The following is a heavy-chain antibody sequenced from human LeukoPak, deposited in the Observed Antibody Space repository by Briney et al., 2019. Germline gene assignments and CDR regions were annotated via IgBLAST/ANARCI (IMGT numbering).Heavy chain of an antibody. CDR2: ISWSSGSI. Sequence: GRSLRLSCAASGFTFHNYAMHWVRQAPGKGLEWVSGISWSSGSIGYADSVKGRFTISRDNDKNSLYLQMNSLRAEDTALYFCAKGNYYDSPFDYWGQGTLVTVSS. CDR3: AKGNYYDSPFDY. V-gene: IGHV3-9*01. D-gene: IGHD3-22*01. J-gene: IGHJ4*02. CDR1: GFTFHNYA.